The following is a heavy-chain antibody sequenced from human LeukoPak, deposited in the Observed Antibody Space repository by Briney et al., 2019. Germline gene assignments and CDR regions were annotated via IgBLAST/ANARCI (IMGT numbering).Heavy chain of an antibody. Sequence: GGSLRLSCAASGFTFSSYAMSWVRQAPGKGLEWVSAISGSGGSTYYADSVKGRLTISRDNSKNTLYLQMNSLRAEDTAVYYCAKSLLGSSWPFDYWGQGTLVTVSS. CDR3: AKSLLGSSWPFDY. D-gene: IGHD6-13*01. J-gene: IGHJ4*02. CDR1: GFTFSSYA. V-gene: IGHV3-23*01. CDR2: ISGSGGST.